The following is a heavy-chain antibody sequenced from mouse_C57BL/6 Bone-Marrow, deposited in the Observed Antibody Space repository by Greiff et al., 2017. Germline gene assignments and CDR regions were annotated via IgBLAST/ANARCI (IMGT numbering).Heavy chain of an antibody. CDR2: IYPGDGDT. Sequence: VQLQQSGPELVKPGASVKISCKASGYAFSSSWMNWVKQRPGKGLEWIGRIYPGDGDTNYNGKFKGKATLTADKSSSTAYMQLSSLTSEDSAVYFCARRPVYYGSSYGAMDYWGQGTSVTVSS. D-gene: IGHD1-1*01. CDR1: GYAFSSSW. V-gene: IGHV1-82*01. J-gene: IGHJ4*01. CDR3: ARRPVYYGSSYGAMDY.